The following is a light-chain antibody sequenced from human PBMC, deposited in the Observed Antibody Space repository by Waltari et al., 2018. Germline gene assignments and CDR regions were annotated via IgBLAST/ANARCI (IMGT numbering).Light chain of an antibody. CDR3: MQALQTPPYT. J-gene: IGKJ2*01. Sequence: DIVMTQSPLSLPVTPGEPASIPCRSRQSLLHSNGYNYLDWYLQKPGQSPQLLIYLGSNRASGVPDRFSGSGSGTEFTLKISRVEAEDVGVYYCMQALQTPPYTFGQGTKLEIK. CDR2: LGS. CDR1: QSLLHSNGYNY. V-gene: IGKV2-28*01.